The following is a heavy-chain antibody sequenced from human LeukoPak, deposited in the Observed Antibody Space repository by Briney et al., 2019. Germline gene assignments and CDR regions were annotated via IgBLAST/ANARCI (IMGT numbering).Heavy chain of an antibody. CDR2: LWYDRSNK. Sequence: GGSLRLSCAASGFSFSSYGMHWVRQAPGKGLEWVAVLWYDRSNKYYADSVKGRFTISRDNAKNRLYLQMNSLRAEDTAVYYCARDSGAAMTYFDHWGQGTLVTVSS. V-gene: IGHV3-33*01. CDR3: ARDSGAAMTYFDH. CDR1: GFSFSSYG. J-gene: IGHJ4*02. D-gene: IGHD5-18*01.